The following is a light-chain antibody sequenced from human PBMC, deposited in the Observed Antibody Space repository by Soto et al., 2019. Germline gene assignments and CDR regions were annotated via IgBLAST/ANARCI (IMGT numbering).Light chain of an antibody. CDR1: SSNIGSNY. CDR2: TND. Sequence: QAVVTQPPSASGTPGQRVTISCSGSSSNIGSNYVYWYQQLPGTAPKLLIYTNDQQPSGVPDRFSGSKSGTSASLAISGLRSEDEADYYCAAWDDSLRGWVFGGGTKLTVL. CDR3: AAWDDSLRGWV. V-gene: IGLV1-47*02. J-gene: IGLJ3*02.